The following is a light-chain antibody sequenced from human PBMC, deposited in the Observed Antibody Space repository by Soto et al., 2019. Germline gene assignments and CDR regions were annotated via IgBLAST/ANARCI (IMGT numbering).Light chain of an antibody. CDR2: LAS. J-gene: IGKJ5*01. V-gene: IGKV3-20*01. CDR1: QSVSSSY. Sequence: EIVLTQSPGTLSLSPGERATLSCRASQSVSSSYLAWYQQKPGQAPRLLIYLASSRATGIPDRFSGSGSGTDFTLTISSLQSEDFAVYYCQQYNNWPITFGQGTRLEIK. CDR3: QQYNNWPIT.